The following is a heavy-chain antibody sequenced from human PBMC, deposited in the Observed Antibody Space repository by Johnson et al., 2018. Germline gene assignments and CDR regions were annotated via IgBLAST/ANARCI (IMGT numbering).Heavy chain of an antibody. D-gene: IGHD4/OR15-4a*01. J-gene: IGHJ6*03. CDR2: ISSSSSYI. Sequence: EVQLVEAGGGLVQPGGSLRLSCAASGFTFSSYSMNWVRQAPGKGLEWVSSISSSSSYIYYEDSVKGRFTISRDTAQNTLYLQMNSLRAEDRAVYYCYSALWCHYYYYYLDVWDKGPTVTVSS. CDR3: YSALWCHYYYYYLDV. V-gene: IGHV3-21*01. CDR1: GFTFSSYS.